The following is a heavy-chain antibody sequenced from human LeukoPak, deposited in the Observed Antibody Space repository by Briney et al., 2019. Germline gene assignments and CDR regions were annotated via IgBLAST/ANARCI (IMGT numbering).Heavy chain of an antibody. CDR2: ISSSSSYI. Sequence: GGSLRLSCAASGLTFSSYSMNWVRQAPGKGLEWVSSISSSSSYIYYADSVKDRLTISRDNAKNSLYLQMNSLRAEDTAVYYCAREITGHYYFDYWGQGTLVTVSS. V-gene: IGHV3-21*01. CDR1: GLTFSSYS. J-gene: IGHJ4*02. D-gene: IGHD1-20*01. CDR3: AREITGHYYFDY.